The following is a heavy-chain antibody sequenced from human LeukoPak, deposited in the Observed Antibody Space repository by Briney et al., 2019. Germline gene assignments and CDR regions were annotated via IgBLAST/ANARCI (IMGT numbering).Heavy chain of an antibody. V-gene: IGHV4-39*01. CDR2: FFSTGRT. CDR3: ASIPGSGTSWYHFDN. CDR1: GGSVSSSNHY. D-gene: IGHD6-13*01. Sequence: SETLSLTCNVSGGSVSSSNHYWAWIRQYPGMGLEWVGTFFSTGRTSQNPDPSLKGRVTLSVDTSRNQFSLQLRSLTAADTAIFYCASIPGSGTSWYHFDNWGQGTLVTVSS. J-gene: IGHJ4*02.